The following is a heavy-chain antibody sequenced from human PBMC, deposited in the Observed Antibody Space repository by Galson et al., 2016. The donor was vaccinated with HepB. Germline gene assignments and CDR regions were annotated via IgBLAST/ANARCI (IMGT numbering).Heavy chain of an antibody. Sequence: SLRLSCAASGFSFSNYWMHWVRQAPGKGLAWVSRINSYGSDTNYADSVKGRFTISRDNAKNTLYLQMESLRAEETAVYYCASPRGSLTTAWGMDAWGQGTTVTVSS. CDR2: INSYGSDT. J-gene: IGHJ6*02. CDR3: ASPRGSLTTAWGMDA. D-gene: IGHD4-17*01. CDR1: GFSFSNYW. V-gene: IGHV3-74*01.